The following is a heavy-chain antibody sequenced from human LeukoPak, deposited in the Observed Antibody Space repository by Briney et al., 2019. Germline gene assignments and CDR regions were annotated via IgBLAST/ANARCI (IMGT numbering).Heavy chain of an antibody. V-gene: IGHV3-23*01. Sequence: GGSLRLSCAASGFTFSSYSMNWVRQAPGKGLEWVSAISGSGGSTYYADSVKGRFTISRDNSKNTLYLQMNSLRAEDTAVYHCAKDSSPKLVVVPDYWGQGTLVTVSS. CDR1: GFTFSSYS. CDR3: AKDSSPKLVVVPDY. CDR2: ISGSGGST. D-gene: IGHD3-22*01. J-gene: IGHJ4*02.